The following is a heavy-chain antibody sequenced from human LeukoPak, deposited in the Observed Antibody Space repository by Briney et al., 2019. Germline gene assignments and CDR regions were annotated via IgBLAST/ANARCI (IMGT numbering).Heavy chain of an antibody. J-gene: IGHJ4*01. CDR3: ARGVAGAGSH. D-gene: IGHD6-19*01. Sequence: GGSLRLSCAASGFTFSTYWMHWVRQTPGEGLVWVSRINEHGSITDHADSVRDRFTISRDNAKNTLYLHMNSLRAEDMAMYYCARGVAGAGSHWGHGTLVTVSS. CDR2: INEHGSIT. V-gene: IGHV3-74*01. CDR1: GFTFSTYW.